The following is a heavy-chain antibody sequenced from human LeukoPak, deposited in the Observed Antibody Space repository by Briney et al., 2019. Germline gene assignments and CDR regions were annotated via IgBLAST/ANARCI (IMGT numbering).Heavy chain of an antibody. Sequence: ASVKVSCKASGYTFTGYYMHWVRQAPGQGLEWMGWIIPNSGGTKYAEKFQDRITMTRDTSISTAYMELSRLRSDDTAVYYRARDPIVDYWGQGTLVTVSS. V-gene: IGHV1-2*02. D-gene: IGHD3-16*02. CDR2: IIPNSGGT. CDR3: ARDPIVDY. CDR1: GYTFTGYY. J-gene: IGHJ4*02.